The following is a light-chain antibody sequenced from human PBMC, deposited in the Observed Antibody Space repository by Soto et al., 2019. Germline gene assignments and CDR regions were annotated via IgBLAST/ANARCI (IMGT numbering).Light chain of an antibody. CDR1: HSISKW. J-gene: IGKJ1*01. CDR2: GAS. V-gene: IGKV1-5*01. CDR3: QQYNSYDMWT. Sequence: DIQMTQSPSTLSASVGDRVIITFRASHSISKWLAWHQQKPGKAPKLLIYGASSLESGVPSRFSGSGSGTEFTLTISSLQPDDFATYYCQQYNSYDMWTFGQGTKV.